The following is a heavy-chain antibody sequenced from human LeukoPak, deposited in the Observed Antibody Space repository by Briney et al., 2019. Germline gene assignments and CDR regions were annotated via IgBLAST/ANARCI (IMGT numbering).Heavy chain of an antibody. J-gene: IGHJ4*02. CDR3: ARDPRGMTHPDY. V-gene: IGHV1-69*05. CDR2: IIPISGTA. Sequence: SVKVSCKASGGTFSSYAISWVRQAPGQGLEWMGRIIPISGTANYAQKFQGRVTITTDESTSTAYMELSSLRSEDTAVSYCARDPRGMTHPDYCGQRALVTASS. CDR1: GGTFSSYA. D-gene: IGHD3-16*01.